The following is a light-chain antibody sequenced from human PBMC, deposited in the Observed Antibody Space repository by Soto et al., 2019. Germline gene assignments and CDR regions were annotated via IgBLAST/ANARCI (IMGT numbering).Light chain of an antibody. Sequence: QPVLTQPPSASGTPGQRVTISCSGSSSNIGSYTVNWYQQLPGTAPKLLIYSNNQRPSGVPDRFSGSKSGTSASLAISGLQSEDEADYYCAAWDDSLIGPVFGGGTELTVL. CDR1: SSNIGSYT. CDR2: SNN. J-gene: IGLJ3*02. CDR3: AAWDDSLIGPV. V-gene: IGLV1-44*01.